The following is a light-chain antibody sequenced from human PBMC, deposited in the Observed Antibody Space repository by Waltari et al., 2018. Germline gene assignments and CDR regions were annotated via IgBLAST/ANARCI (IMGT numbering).Light chain of an antibody. CDR3: QQYNNWPRT. J-gene: IGKJ2*01. V-gene: IGKV3-15*01. Sequence: EKVMKKSPATIYVSPGERVTLSCRASQSVAGNLALYQQKPGQVPRLLIYGASTRATGIPARFSGSGSGTEFTLTISSLQSEDFAVYYCQQYNNWPRTFGQGTKLEI. CDR2: GAS. CDR1: QSVAGN.